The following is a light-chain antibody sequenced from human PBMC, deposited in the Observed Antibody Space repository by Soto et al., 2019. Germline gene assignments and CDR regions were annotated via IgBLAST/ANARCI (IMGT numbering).Light chain of an antibody. Sequence: IQLTQSPSFLSASVGDRVTITCRASQGISSYLAWYQQKPGKPPKLLIYDSSTLQTGVPSRFTGSGSGTDFTLTISSLEPEDFAVYYCQQRSNWPPGITFGQGTRLEIK. J-gene: IGKJ5*01. V-gene: IGKV1-9*01. CDR3: QQRSNWPPGIT. CDR2: DSS. CDR1: QGISSY.